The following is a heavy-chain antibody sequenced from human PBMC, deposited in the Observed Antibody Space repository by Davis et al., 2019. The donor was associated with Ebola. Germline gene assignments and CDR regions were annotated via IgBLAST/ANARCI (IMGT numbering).Heavy chain of an antibody. CDR1: GYTFTSYA. D-gene: IGHD3-16*01. J-gene: IGHJ4*02. Sequence: SVKVSCKASGYTFTSYAISWVRQAPGQGLEWMGRIIPILGIANYAQKFQGRVTITADKSTSTAYMELSSLRSEDTAVYYCARDLDALGGFDYWGQGTLVTVSS. V-gene: IGHV1-69*04. CDR3: ARDLDALGGFDY. CDR2: IIPILGIA.